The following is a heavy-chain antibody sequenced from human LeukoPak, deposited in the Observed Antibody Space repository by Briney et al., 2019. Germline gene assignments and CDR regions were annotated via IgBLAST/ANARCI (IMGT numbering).Heavy chain of an antibody. CDR1: GYSFTGYW. CDR3: ARHSGYSYGYYYYYYYGMDV. J-gene: IGHJ6*02. V-gene: IGHV5-51*01. D-gene: IGHD5-18*01. Sequence: GESLKISCKGSGYSFTGYWIGWVRQMPGKGLEWMGIIYPGDSDTRYSPSFQGQVTISADKSISTAYLQWSSLKASDTAMYYCARHSGYSYGYYYYYYYGMDVWGQGTTVTVSS. CDR2: IYPGDSDT.